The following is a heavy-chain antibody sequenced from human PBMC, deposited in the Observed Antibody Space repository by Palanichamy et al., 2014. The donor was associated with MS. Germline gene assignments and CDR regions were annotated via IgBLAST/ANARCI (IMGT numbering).Heavy chain of an antibody. CDR3: AREGYYYDSSGYYYGSQSETGADAFDI. V-gene: IGHV1-2*04. CDR1: GYTFTGYY. D-gene: IGHD3-22*01. Sequence: SGAEVKKPGASVKVSCKASGYTFTGYYMHWVRQAPGQGLEWMGWINPNSGGTNYARKFQGWVTMTRDTSISTAYMELSRLRSDDTAVYYCAREGYYYDSSGYYYGSQSETGADAFDIWGQGTMVTVSS. CDR2: INPNSGGT. J-gene: IGHJ3*02.